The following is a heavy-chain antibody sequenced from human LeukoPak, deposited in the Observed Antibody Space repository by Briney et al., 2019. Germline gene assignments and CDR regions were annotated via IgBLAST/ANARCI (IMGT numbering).Heavy chain of an antibody. D-gene: IGHD3-22*01. CDR1: GFTFSTYA. CDR2: IWYNGKNK. Sequence: GGSLRLSCAASGFTFSTYAMHWVRQAPGKGLEWVAMIWYNGKNKHYADSVKGRFTISRDNAKNSLYLQLNSLRAEDTAVYYCARDPPYYDGSGYYYDYWGQGTLVTVSS. J-gene: IGHJ4*02. V-gene: IGHV3-33*01. CDR3: ARDPPYYDGSGYYYDY.